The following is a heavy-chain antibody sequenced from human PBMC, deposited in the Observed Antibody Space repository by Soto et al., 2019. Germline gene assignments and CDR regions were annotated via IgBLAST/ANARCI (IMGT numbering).Heavy chain of an antibody. CDR2: ISYDGSNK. D-gene: IGHD4-17*01. CDR1: GFTFSSYA. J-gene: IGHJ6*02. CDR3: ARDWTVTSYYYYGMDV. V-gene: IGHV3-30-3*01. Sequence: QVQLVESGGGVVQPGRSLRLSCAASGFTFSSYAMHWVRQAPGKGLEWVAVISYDGSNKYYADSVKGRFTISRDNSKNTLYLQMNSLRAEDTAVYYCARDWTVTSYYYYGMDVWGQGTTVTVSS.